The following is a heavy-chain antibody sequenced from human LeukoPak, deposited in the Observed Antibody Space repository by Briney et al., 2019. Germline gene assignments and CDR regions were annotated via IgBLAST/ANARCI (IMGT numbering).Heavy chain of an antibody. CDR1: GFTFSSYA. J-gene: IGHJ4*02. D-gene: IGHD4-17*01. Sequence: PGRSLRLSCAASGFTFSSYAMHWVRQAPGKGLEWVAVISYDGSNKYYADSVKGRFTISRDNSKNTLYLQMNSLRAEDTAAYYCARERGYGDYFDYWGQGTLVTVSS. V-gene: IGHV3-30-3*01. CDR2: ISYDGSNK. CDR3: ARERGYGDYFDY.